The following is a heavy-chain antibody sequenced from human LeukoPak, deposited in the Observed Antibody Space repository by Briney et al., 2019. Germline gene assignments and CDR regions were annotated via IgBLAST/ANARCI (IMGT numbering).Heavy chain of an antibody. Sequence: GASVKVSCTASGGTFSSYAISWVRQAPGQGLEWMGWVNPNSGGTNYAQKFQGRVTMTRDTSISTAYMELSRLRSDDTAVYYCARGYSYVDYWGQGTLVTVSS. CDR2: VNPNSGGT. D-gene: IGHD5-18*01. V-gene: IGHV1-2*02. CDR3: ARGYSYVDY. J-gene: IGHJ4*02. CDR1: GGTFSSYA.